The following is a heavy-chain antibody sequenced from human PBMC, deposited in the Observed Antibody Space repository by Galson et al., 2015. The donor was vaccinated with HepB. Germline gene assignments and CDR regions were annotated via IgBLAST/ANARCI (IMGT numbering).Heavy chain of an antibody. CDR1: GLTFSSYA. CDR2: ISGSGANT. D-gene: IGHD3-10*01. Sequence: SLRLSCAASGLTFSSYAMNWVRQAPGKGLEWVSGISGSGANTYYADSVKGRFTISRDNSKNTLFLQMNSLRAEDTAVYYCAKGIYITSSAAFDMGGQGTTVTVSS. CDR3: AKGIYITSSAAFDM. V-gene: IGHV3-23*01. J-gene: IGHJ3*02.